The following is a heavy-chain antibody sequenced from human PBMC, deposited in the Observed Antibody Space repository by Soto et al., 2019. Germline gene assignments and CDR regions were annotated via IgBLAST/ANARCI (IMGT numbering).Heavy chain of an antibody. D-gene: IGHD2-21*02. J-gene: IGHJ5*02. CDR2: IFKSGNA. Sequence: QLQLRESGPALLRPAETLSLSCTVSGDSINSNFYYWAWVRQSPGKGPEWIGSIFKSGNAYYHASVKSRVTMSIDTSNNQFSLRLTSVTAADTGVYYCARHALFQPRVTEGAWVDPWGQGRLVTVSS. V-gene: IGHV4-39*01. CDR3: ARHALFQPRVTEGAWVDP. CDR1: GDSINSNFYY.